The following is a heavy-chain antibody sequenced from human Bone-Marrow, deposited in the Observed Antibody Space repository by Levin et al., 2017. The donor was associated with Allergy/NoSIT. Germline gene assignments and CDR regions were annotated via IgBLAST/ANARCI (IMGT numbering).Heavy chain of an antibody. J-gene: IGHJ4*02. Sequence: KISCKASGGTFSSYAISWVRQAPGQGLEWMGGIIPIFGTANYAQKFQGRVTITADESTSTAYMELSSLRSEDTAVYYCARARSATRTFDYWGQGTLVTVSS. CDR2: IIPIFGTA. CDR3: ARARSATRTFDY. D-gene: IGHD3-16*02. V-gene: IGHV1-69*01. CDR1: GGTFSSYA.